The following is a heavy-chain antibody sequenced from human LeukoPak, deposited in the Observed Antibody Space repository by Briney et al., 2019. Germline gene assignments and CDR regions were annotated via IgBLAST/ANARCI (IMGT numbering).Heavy chain of an antibody. Sequence: PGGSLRLSCAASGFSFSNYWMSWVRQAPGKGLEWVANIKEDGSEKHYVDSVKGRFTISRDNAKNSLYLQMNSLRAEDTAVYYCARDLGYSYGNVDFDYWGQGTLVTVSS. CDR1: GFSFSNYW. CDR3: ARDLGYSYGNVDFDY. D-gene: IGHD5-18*01. J-gene: IGHJ4*02. CDR2: IKEDGSEK. V-gene: IGHV3-7*01.